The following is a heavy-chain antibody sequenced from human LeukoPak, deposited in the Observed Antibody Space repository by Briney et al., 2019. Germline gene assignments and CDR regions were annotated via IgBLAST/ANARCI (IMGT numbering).Heavy chain of an antibody. J-gene: IGHJ4*02. CDR1: GYTFTSYG. Sequence: ASVKVSCKASGYTFTSYGISWVRQAPGQGLEWMGWISAYNGNTNYAQKLQSRVTMTTDTSTSTAYMELRSLRSDDTAVYYCARGETVATILPLFYWGQGTLVTVSS. CDR3: ARGETVATILPLFY. CDR2: ISAYNGNT. D-gene: IGHD5-12*01. V-gene: IGHV1-18*01.